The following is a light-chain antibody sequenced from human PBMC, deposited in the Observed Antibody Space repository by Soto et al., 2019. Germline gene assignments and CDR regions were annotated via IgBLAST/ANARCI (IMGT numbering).Light chain of an antibody. Sequence: QSVLTQPASVSGSPGQSITISCTGTSSDVGRYNLVSWYQQHPGKAPKPIIHEDSKRSSGLSNRSSGSKSGNTASLTISGLQAEDEADYYCCSYAGSSTYVFGTGTKVTVL. CDR3: CSYAGSSTYV. CDR2: EDS. J-gene: IGLJ1*01. V-gene: IGLV2-23*01. CDR1: SSDVGRYNL.